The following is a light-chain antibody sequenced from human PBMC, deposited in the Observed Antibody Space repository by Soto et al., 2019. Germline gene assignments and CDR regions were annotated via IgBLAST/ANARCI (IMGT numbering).Light chain of an antibody. J-gene: IGKJ1*01. V-gene: IGKV1-5*01. Sequence: DGPITQSPATLSASVGDRDTITCRASQDISTWLAWYQQKPGRAPKLLIYAASSLESGVPSTFSGSGSGTEFTLTISSLQPDDFATYYCQQYNHYSGTFGQGTKVDIK. CDR2: AAS. CDR1: QDISTW. CDR3: QQYNHYSGT.